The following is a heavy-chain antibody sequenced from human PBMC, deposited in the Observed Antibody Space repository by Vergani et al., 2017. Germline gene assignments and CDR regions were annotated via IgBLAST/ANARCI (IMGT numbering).Heavy chain of an antibody. V-gene: IGHV4-39*01. CDR1: GASINNDFYY. CDR2: MDYSGST. Sequence: QVQLQESGPGLVKPSQTLSLTCTVSGASINNDFYYWHWIRQPAGKGLEWIGSMDYSGSTSYNPSLESRISISFETPKNQFSLRLTSVTAADTAVYYCASKRGACRAAYCHSYDFWGPGTLVGVSS. J-gene: IGHJ4*02. D-gene: IGHD2-15*01. CDR3: ASKRGACRAAYCHSYDF.